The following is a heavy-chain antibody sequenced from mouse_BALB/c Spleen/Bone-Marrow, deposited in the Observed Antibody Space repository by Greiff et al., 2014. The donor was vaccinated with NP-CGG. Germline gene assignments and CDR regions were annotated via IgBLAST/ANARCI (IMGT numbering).Heavy chain of an antibody. J-gene: IGHJ4*01. CDR2: IYPGNANT. CDR1: GYTFSSYY. Sequence: LVESGPELVKPGASVRISCKASGYTFSSYYIHWVKQRPGQGLEWIGWIYPGNANTKYSEKFKGKATLTADKSSSTAYMQLSSLTSEDSAVYFCARDTMDYWGQGTSVTVSS. V-gene: IGHV1S56*01. CDR3: ARDTMDY.